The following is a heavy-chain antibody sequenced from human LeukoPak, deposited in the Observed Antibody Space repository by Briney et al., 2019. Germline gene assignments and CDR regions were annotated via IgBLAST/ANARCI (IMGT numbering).Heavy chain of an antibody. V-gene: IGHV3-7*01. J-gene: IGHJ4*02. CDR1: GFTFSSNW. D-gene: IGHD6-25*01. CDR3: ARGRSGLDY. Sequence: GGSLRLSCAASGFTFSSNWMSWVRQAPGKGLKWLANIKQDGSDKYYVDSVKGRFTISRDNAKNSLYLQMNSLRAEDTAVYYCARGRSGLDYWGQGTLVTVSS. CDR2: IKQDGSDK.